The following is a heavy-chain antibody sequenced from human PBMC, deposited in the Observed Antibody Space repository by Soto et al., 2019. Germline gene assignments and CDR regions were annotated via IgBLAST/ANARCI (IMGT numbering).Heavy chain of an antibody. V-gene: IGHV1-18*01. Sequence: QVQLVQSGAELKKPGASAKVSCKASGYIFTSYGISWVRQAPGQGLEWMAWISVDSGNPNYAQNFQGGVTMTTDTSASTAHMELRSLRSDDTAVYYCARFNGSGTNYYMDVWGKGTTVSVSS. CDR2: ISVDSGNP. CDR3: ARFNGSGTNYYMDV. D-gene: IGHD3-10*01. J-gene: IGHJ6*03. CDR1: GYIFTSYG.